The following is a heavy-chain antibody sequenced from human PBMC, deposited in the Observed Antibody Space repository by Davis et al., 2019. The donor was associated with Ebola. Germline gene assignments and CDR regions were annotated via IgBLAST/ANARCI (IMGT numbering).Heavy chain of an antibody. D-gene: IGHD6-6*01. Sequence: SVKVFCKASGGTFSSYAISWVRQAPGQGLEWMGRIIPILGIANYAQKFQGRVTITADKSTSTAYMELSSLRSEDTAVYYCARDLIAARPDEDYWGQGTLVTVSS. CDR1: GGTFSSYA. CDR3: ARDLIAARPDEDY. V-gene: IGHV1-69*04. J-gene: IGHJ4*02. CDR2: IIPILGIA.